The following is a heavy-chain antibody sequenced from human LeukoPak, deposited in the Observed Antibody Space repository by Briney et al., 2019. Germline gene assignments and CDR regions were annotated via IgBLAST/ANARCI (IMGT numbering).Heavy chain of an antibody. CDR3: ARGYYDILAGYGTPFDY. CDR2: IYSGGST. V-gene: IGHV3-66*02. J-gene: IGHJ4*02. CDR1: GFTVSSNY. D-gene: IGHD3-9*01. Sequence: GGSLRLSCAASGFTVSSNYMSWVRQAPGKGLEWVSVIYSGGSTYYADSVKGRFTISRVNSKNTLYLQMNSLRAEDTAVYYCARGYYDILAGYGTPFDYWGQGTLVTVSS.